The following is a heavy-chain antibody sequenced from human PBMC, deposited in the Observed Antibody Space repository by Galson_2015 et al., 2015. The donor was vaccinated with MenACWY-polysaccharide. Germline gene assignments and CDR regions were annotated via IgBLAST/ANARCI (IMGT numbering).Heavy chain of an antibody. CDR2: ISGSGGST. J-gene: IGHJ3*02. D-gene: IGHD3-22*01. Sequence: SLRLSCAASGFTFSSYAMSWVRQAPGKGLEWVSAISGSGGSTYYADSVKGRFTISRDNSKNTLYLQMNSLRAEDTAVYYCAKEYSSGYYYGVDAFDIWGQGTMVTVSS. V-gene: IGHV3-23*01. CDR1: GFTFSSYA. CDR3: AKEYSSGYYYGVDAFDI.